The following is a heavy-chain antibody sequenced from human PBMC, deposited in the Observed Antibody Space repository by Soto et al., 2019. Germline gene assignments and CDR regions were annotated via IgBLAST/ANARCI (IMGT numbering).Heavy chain of an antibody. CDR3: ARGGSWYYDSSGYPQLDY. CDR2: IIPIFGTA. V-gene: IGHV1-69*12. Sequence: QVQLVQSGAEVKKPGSSVKVSCKASGGTFSSYAISWVRQAPGQGLEWMGGIIPIFGTANYAQKFQGRVTITADESTSTAYMELSSLRSEDMAVYYCARGGSWYYDSSGYPQLDYWGQGTLVTVSS. CDR1: GGTFSSYA. D-gene: IGHD3-22*01. J-gene: IGHJ4*02.